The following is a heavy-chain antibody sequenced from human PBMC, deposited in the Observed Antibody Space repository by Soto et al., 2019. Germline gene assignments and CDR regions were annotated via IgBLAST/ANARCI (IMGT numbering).Heavy chain of an antibody. Sequence: SETLSLTCTVSGGSISSYYWSWIRQPPGKGLEWIGYIYYSGSTNYNPSLKSRVTISVDTSKNQFSLKLSSVTAADTAVYYCARDLGYYDIAWGQGTLVTVSS. D-gene: IGHD3-9*01. CDR3: ARDLGYYDIA. J-gene: IGHJ5*02. CDR2: IYYSGST. V-gene: IGHV4-59*01. CDR1: GGSISSYY.